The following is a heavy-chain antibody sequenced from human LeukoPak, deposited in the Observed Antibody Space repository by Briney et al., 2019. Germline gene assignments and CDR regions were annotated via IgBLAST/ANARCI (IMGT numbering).Heavy chain of an antibody. CDR3: ARLDISTTWYAFDY. CDR1: GGSFSAYY. J-gene: IGHJ4*02. CDR2: IYHDGNI. D-gene: IGHD5-12*01. V-gene: IGHV4-34*01. Sequence: SETLSLTCAVYGGSFSAYYWSWIRQTPGKGLEWIAEIYHDGNINYNPSLKSRVTISVDTSNSHFSLKLRSVTAADTAVYYCARLDISTTWYAFDYWGQGTLVTVSS.